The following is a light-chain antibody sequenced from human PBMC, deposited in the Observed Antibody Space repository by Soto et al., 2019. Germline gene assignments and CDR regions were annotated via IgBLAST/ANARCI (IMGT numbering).Light chain of an antibody. J-gene: IGKJ1*01. V-gene: IGKV3-15*01. CDR2: AAS. CDR3: QQYNNWWT. Sequence: EIGMTQSPVTLSVSAGERATLSCGASQSVSSSLAWYQQKPGQAPRLLIYAASTRATGIPARFSGSGSGTEFTLTISSLQSEDFAVYYCQQYNNWWTFGQGTKVDIK. CDR1: QSVSSS.